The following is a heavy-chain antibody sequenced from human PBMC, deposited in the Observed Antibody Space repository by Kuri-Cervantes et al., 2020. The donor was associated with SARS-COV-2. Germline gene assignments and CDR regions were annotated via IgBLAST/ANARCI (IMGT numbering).Heavy chain of an antibody. CDR2: IKQDGSEK. Sequence: GGSLRLSCAASGFTFSSYWMSWVRQAPGKGLEWVANIKQDGSEKYYVDSVKGRFTISRDNAKNSLYLQMSSLRAEDTAVYYCARVQDYYSNSQFDYWGQGTLVTVSS. CDR3: ARVQDYYSNSQFDY. V-gene: IGHV3-7*05. J-gene: IGHJ4*02. D-gene: IGHD4-11*01. CDR1: GFTFSSYW.